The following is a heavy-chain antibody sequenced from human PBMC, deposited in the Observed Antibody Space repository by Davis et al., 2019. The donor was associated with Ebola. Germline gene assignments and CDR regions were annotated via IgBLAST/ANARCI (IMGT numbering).Heavy chain of an antibody. CDR3: VRDGVIILTAFYGDVY. Sequence: PGGSLRLSCVASGFNFSTYSMHWVRQAPGKGLEWVASISYDGNKEYYADSGRGRFTISRDSSKNTVYLQMDSLRIDDTAVYFCVRDGVIILTAFYGDVYWGQGTPVTVSS. V-gene: IGHV3-30-3*01. D-gene: IGHD3-3*01. CDR1: GFNFSTYS. J-gene: IGHJ4*02. CDR2: ISYDGNKE.